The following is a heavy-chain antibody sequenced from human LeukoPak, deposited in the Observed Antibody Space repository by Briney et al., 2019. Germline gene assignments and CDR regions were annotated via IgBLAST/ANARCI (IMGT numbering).Heavy chain of an antibody. D-gene: IGHD2-15*01. CDR1: GFTFSSYA. J-gene: IGHJ6*02. CDR3: AKNLYCGGGSCYPSALGMDV. CDR2: ISGSGNRT. Sequence: GGSLRLSCAASGFTFSSYAMSWVRQAPGKGLEWVSSISGSGNRTYYADSVKGRFTLSRDNSKNTLFLQMNSLRAEDTAVYSCAKNLYCGGGSCYPSALGMDVWGQGTTVTVSS. V-gene: IGHV3-23*01.